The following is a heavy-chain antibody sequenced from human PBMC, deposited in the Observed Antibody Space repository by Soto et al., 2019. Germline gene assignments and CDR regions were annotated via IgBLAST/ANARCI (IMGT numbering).Heavy chain of an antibody. D-gene: IGHD2-15*01. J-gene: IGHJ4*02. CDR1: GGSISAYY. CDR2: IYYSGST. Sequence: SETLSLTCTVSGGSISAYYWGWIRQPPGKGLEWIGSIYYSGSTYYNPSLKSRVTISVDTSKNQFSLKLSSVTAADTAVYYCARHTPAISISDHWGQGTLVTVSS. CDR3: ARHTPAISISDH. V-gene: IGHV4-39*01.